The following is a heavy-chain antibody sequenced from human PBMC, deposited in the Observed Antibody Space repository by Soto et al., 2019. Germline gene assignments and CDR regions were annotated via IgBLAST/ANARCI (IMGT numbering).Heavy chain of an antibody. V-gene: IGHV4-59*08. Sequence: SETLSLTCTVSGGSISSYYWSWIRQPPGKGLEWVGYIYYSGSTNYNPSLKSRVTISVDTSKNQFSLKLSSVTAADTAVYYCARHPNYGDIDYWGQGTLVTVSS. J-gene: IGHJ4*02. CDR3: ARHPNYGDIDY. D-gene: IGHD4-17*01. CDR2: IYYSGST. CDR1: GGSISSYY.